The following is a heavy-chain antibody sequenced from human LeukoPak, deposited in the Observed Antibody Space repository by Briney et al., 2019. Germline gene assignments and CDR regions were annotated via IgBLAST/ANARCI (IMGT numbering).Heavy chain of an antibody. CDR3: ARGQIEVNGDY. J-gene: IGHJ4*02. Sequence: ASVKVSCKASGYMFDKYDINWVRQAPGQGLEWMGWMNPNSGNTGYAQKFQGRVTMTRNTSISTAYMELSSLRSEDTAVYYCARGQIEVNGDYWGQGTLVTVSS. CDR1: GYMFDKYD. CDR2: MNPNSGNT. D-gene: IGHD1-1*01. V-gene: IGHV1-8*01.